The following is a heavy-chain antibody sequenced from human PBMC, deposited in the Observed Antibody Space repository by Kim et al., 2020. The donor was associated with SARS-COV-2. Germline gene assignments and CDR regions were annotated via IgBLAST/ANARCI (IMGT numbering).Heavy chain of an antibody. J-gene: IGHJ4*02. CDR3: AREEGGYSYGYHY. CDR1: GFTFSSYA. Sequence: GGSLRLSCAASGFTFSSYAMHWVRQAPGKGLEWVAVISYDGSNKYYADSVKGRFTISRDNSKNTLYLQMNSLRAEDTAVYYCAREEGGYSYGYHYWGQGTLVTVSS. CDR2: ISYDGSNK. D-gene: IGHD5-18*01. V-gene: IGHV3-30*04.